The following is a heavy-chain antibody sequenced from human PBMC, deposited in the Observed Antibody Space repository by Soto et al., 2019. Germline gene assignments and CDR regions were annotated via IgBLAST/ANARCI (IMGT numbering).Heavy chain of an antibody. CDR1: GLTFSDYY. Sequence: GGSLRLSCAASGLTFSDYYMSWIRQAPGKGLEWVSYISSSSSYTNYADSVKGRFTIARDNAKNSLYLQMNSLRAEDTAVYYCASGIAALANQRGLPDYWGQGTLVTVSS. V-gene: IGHV3-11*06. CDR2: ISSSSSYT. CDR3: ASGIAALANQRGLPDY. J-gene: IGHJ4*02. D-gene: IGHD6-6*01.